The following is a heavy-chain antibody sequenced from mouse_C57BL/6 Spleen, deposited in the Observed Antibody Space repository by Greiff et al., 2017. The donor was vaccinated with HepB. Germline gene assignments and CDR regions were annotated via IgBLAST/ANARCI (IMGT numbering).Heavy chain of an antibody. CDR2: IDPSDSYT. V-gene: IGHV1-50*01. CDR1: GYTFTSYW. CDR3: ARGGVITTKYFDV. Sequence: QVHVKQPGAELVKPGASVKLSCKASGYTFTSYWMQWVKQRPGQGLEWIGEIDPSDSYTNYNQKFKGKATLTVDTSSSTAYMQLSSLTSEDSAVYYCARGGVITTKYFDVWGTGTTVTVSS. D-gene: IGHD1-1*01. J-gene: IGHJ1*03.